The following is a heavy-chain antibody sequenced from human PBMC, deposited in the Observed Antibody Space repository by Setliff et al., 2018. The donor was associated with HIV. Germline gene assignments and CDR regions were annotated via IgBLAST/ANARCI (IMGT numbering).Heavy chain of an antibody. D-gene: IGHD3-3*01. V-gene: IGHV3-23*01. CDR2: ISGSGGST. CDR1: GFTFNTYA. CDR3: AREGPFYNFWSGQAPYYYFYMDV. J-gene: IGHJ6*03. Sequence: PGGSLRLSCAASGFTFNTYAMSWVRQAPGKGLEWVSVISGSGGSTFYADSVKGRFTISRDNYKNTLYLQVNTLRAEDTAVYYCAREGPFYNFWSGQAPYYYFYMDVWGKGTTVTVSS.